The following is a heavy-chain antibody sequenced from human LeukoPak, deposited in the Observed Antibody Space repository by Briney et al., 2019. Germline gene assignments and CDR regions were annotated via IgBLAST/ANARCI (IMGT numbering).Heavy chain of an antibody. D-gene: IGHD2-2*01. J-gene: IGHJ6*03. CDR3: ARDGASYCTSTSCRNVYYYYYYMDV. CDR1: GFTFSSYA. CDR2: ISYDGSNK. V-gene: IGHV3-30-3*01. Sequence: GGSLRLSCAASGFTFSSYAMHWVRQAPGKGLEWVAVISYDGSNKYYADSVKGRFTISRDNSKNTLYLQMNSLRAEDTAVYYCARDGASYCTSTSCRNVYYYYYYMDVWGKGTTVTVSS.